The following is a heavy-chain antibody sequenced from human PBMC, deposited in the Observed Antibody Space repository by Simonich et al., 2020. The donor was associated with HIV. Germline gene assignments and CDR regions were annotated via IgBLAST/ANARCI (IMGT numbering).Heavy chain of an antibody. CDR2: IYYSGKT. J-gene: IGHJ4*02. Sequence: QLLLQESGPGLVKPSETLSLTCSVSGGSISSSYYYWGWIRQPPGKGLEWIGSIYYSGKTPNNPTLKSRVTISVDTSKNQFSLKVNSVTAADTALYYCARHLNGMRLVRGVYDSWGQGTLVTVSS. CDR3: ARHLNGMRLVRGVYDS. CDR1: GGSISSSYYY. D-gene: IGHD3-10*01. V-gene: IGHV4-39*01.